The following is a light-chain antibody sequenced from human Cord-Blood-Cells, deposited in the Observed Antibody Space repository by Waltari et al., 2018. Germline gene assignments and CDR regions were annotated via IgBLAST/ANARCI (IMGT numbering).Light chain of an antibody. V-gene: IGLV2-23*01. Sequence: QSALTQPASVSGSPGQSITISCTGTSSDVGSYNLVSWYQQHPGKAPKLMIYEGSKRPSGVSKCFSGSKSGNTASLTISGLQAEDEADYYCCSYAGSSTLVFGGGTKLTVL. CDR2: EGS. J-gene: IGLJ2*01. CDR1: SSDVGSYNL. CDR3: CSYAGSSTLV.